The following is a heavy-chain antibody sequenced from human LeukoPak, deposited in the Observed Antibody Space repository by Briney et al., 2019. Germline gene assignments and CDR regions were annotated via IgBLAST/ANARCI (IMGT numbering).Heavy chain of an antibody. J-gene: IGHJ4*02. CDR3: AKHSRPKKVVVITADFDY. D-gene: IGHD3-22*01. V-gene: IGHV3-23*01. Sequence: QPGGSLRLSCAASGFTFSSYAMSWVRQAPGKGLEWVSAISGSGGSTYYADSVKGRFTISRDNSKNTLYLQMNSLRAEDTAVYYCAKHSRPKKVVVITADFDYWGQGTLVTVSS. CDR1: GFTFSSYA. CDR2: ISGSGGST.